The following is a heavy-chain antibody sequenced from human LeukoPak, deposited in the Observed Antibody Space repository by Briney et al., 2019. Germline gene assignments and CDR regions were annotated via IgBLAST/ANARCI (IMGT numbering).Heavy chain of an antibody. J-gene: IGHJ6*02. CDR1: GFTFDDYA. CDR2: ISWNSGSI. V-gene: IGHV3-9*01. D-gene: IGHD2-15*01. Sequence: PGRSLRLSCAASGFTFDDYAMHWVRQAPGKGLEWVSGISWNSGSIGYADSVKGRFTISRDNAKNSLYLQMNSLRAEDTALYYCAKDISCSGGSCQRGRDFWGQGTTVTVSS. CDR3: AKDISCSGGSCQRGRDF.